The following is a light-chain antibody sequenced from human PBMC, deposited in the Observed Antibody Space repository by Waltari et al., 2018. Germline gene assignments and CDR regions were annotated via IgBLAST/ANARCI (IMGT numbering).Light chain of an antibody. V-gene: IGKV4-1*01. J-gene: IGKJ4*01. CDR3: QQYYSMPPT. Sequence: DIVMTQSPDSLAVSLGERAPINCKSSQSVLYSSNNKNYLAWYQQKPGQPPKLHIYWASTRESGVPDRFSGSGSGTDFTLTISSLQAEDVAVYYCQQYYSMPPTFGGGTKVEIK. CDR2: WAS. CDR1: QSVLYSSNNKNY.